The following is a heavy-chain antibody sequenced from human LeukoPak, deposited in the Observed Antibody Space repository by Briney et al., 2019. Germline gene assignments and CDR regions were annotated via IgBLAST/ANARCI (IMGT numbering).Heavy chain of an antibody. CDR1: GGSISSGGYY. J-gene: IGHJ3*02. CDR3: ARDLAVAGHDAFDI. V-gene: IGHV4-31*03. CDR2: IYYSGST. D-gene: IGHD6-19*01. Sequence: SETLSLTCTVSGGSISSGGYYWSWIRQHPGKGLEWIGYIYYSGSTYYNPSLKSRVTISVDTSKNQFSPKLSSVTAADTAVYYCARDLAVAGHDAFDIWGQGTMVTVSS.